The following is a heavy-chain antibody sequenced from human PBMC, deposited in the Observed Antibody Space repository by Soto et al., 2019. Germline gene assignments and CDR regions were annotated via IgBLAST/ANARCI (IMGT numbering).Heavy chain of an antibody. Sequence: QVQLVESGGGLVKPGGSLRLSCAASGFTFSDYYMSWIRQAPGKGLEWVSYISSSSSYTDYADSVKGRFTISRDNAKNSLYLQMNSLRAEDTAVYYCARPPLARQELGATLSGGQVDYWGQGTLVTVSS. CDR2: ISSSSSYT. V-gene: IGHV3-11*05. D-gene: IGHD1-26*01. CDR3: ARPPLARQELGATLSGGQVDY. CDR1: GFTFSDYY. J-gene: IGHJ4*02.